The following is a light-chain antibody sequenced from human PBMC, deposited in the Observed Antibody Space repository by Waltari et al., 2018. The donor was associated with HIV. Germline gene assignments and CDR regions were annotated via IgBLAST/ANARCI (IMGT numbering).Light chain of an antibody. J-gene: IGLJ1*01. CDR3: SSYAGSNNYV. Sequence: QSALTQPPSASGSPGQSVTHPSTGTSSDVGGYNYCPWYQQHPGKAPKLMIYEVSKRPSGVPDRFSGSKSGNTASLTVSGLQAEDEADYYCSSYAGSNNYVFGTGTKVTVL. CDR2: EVS. CDR1: SSDVGGYNY. V-gene: IGLV2-8*01.